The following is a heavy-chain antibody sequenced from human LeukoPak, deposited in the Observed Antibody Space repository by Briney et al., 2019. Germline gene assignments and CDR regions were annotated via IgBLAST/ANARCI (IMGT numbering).Heavy chain of an antibody. Sequence: SETLSLTCTVSGGSMSSYYWSWIRQPAGKGLEWIGRIYTSGSTNFNPSLKSRVTISVDTSKNQFSLKMSSVTAADTAVYFCARGGPPGYYYDYYMDVWGKGTTVTISS. CDR3: ARGGPPGYYYDYYMDV. CDR1: GGSMSSYY. J-gene: IGHJ6*03. CDR2: IYTSGST. V-gene: IGHV4-4*07.